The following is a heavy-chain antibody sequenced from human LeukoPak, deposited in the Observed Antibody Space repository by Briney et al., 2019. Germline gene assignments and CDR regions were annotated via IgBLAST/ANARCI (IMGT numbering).Heavy chain of an antibody. V-gene: IGHV1-18*01. CDR2: ISAYNGNT. CDR3: ARVGLLRYFDWLSNLDY. J-gene: IGHJ4*02. D-gene: IGHD3-9*01. Sequence: GASVKVSCKASGYTFTSYGISWVRQAPGQGLEWMGWISAYNGNTNYAQKLQGRVTMTTDTSTSTAYMELRSLRSDGTAVYYCARVGLLRYFDWLSNLDYWGQGTLVTVSS. CDR1: GYTFTSYG.